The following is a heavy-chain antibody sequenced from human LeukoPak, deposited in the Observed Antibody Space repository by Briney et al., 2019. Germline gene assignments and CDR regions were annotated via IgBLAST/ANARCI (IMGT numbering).Heavy chain of an antibody. V-gene: IGHV1-69*05. J-gene: IGHJ3*02. CDR2: IIPIFGTA. D-gene: IGHD3-16*01. CDR3: ARARLASTYAFDI. CDR1: GGTFSSYA. Sequence: SVKVSCKASGGTFSSYAISWVRQAPGQGLEWMGGIIPIFGTANYAQKFQGRVTITTDESTSTAYMELSSLRSEVTAVYYCARARLASTYAFDIWGQGTMVTVSS.